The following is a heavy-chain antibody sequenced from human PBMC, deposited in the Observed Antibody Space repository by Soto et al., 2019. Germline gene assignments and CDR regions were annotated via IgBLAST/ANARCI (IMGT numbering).Heavy chain of an antibody. Sequence: GASVKVSCKASGYTFTSYYMHWVRQAPGQGLEWMDIINPSGGSTSYAQKFQGRVTMTRDASTSTVYMELSSLRSEDTAVYYCARGNYDILTGPAEVHYYYGMDVWGQGTTVTVSS. J-gene: IGHJ6*02. CDR1: GYTFTSYY. V-gene: IGHV1-46*01. CDR2: INPSGGST. D-gene: IGHD3-9*01. CDR3: ARGNYDILTGPAEVHYYYGMDV.